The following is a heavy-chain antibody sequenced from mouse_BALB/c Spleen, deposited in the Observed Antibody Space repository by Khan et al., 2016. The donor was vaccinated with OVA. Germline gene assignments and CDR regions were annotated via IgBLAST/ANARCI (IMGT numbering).Heavy chain of an antibody. V-gene: IGHV1S136*01. CDR2: INPYNGGT. CDR1: GYTFTNYV. Sequence: EVQLQQSGPELVKPGASVKMSCKASGYTFTNYVLHWVKQKPGQGLEWIGYINPYNGGTKYNEKFKVKATLASDKSSITADMELSSLTSEDSAVYYCARGNWQSYYFDYWGQGTTLTLSS. J-gene: IGHJ2*01. D-gene: IGHD4-1*01. CDR3: ARGNWQSYYFDY.